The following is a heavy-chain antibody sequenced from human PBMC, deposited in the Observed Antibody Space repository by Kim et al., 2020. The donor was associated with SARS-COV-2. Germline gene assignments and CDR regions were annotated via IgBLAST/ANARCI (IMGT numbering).Heavy chain of an antibody. Sequence: GRSLRLSCAASGFTFGDYYMSWIRQAPGKGLEWISYISSSIDYTKYADSVKGRFTISRDNPKNSLYLQMNSLRVEDTAVYYCARVSRGDSSWYWFDSWGQGTLVIVSS. D-gene: IGHD6-13*01. J-gene: IGHJ5*01. CDR2: ISSSIDYT. CDR3: ARVSRGDSSWYWFDS. V-gene: IGHV3-11*05. CDR1: GFTFGDYY.